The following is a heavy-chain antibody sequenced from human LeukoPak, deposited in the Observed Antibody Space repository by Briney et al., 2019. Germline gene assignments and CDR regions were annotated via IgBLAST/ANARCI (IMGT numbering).Heavy chain of an antibody. CDR2: ISWNSGNI. CDR1: GFTFSSYA. V-gene: IGHV3-9*03. CDR3: AKASGSYYYYIDV. J-gene: IGHJ6*03. D-gene: IGHD3-10*01. Sequence: GGSLRLSCAASGFTFSSYAMSWVRQAPGKGLEWVSGISWNSGNIDYADSVKGRFTISRDNAKNSLYLQMNSLRAEDMALYYCAKASGSYYYYIDVWGKGTTVTVSS.